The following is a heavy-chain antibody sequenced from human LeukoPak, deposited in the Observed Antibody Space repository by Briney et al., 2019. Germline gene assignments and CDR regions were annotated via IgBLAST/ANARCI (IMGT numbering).Heavy chain of an antibody. D-gene: IGHD3-10*01. V-gene: IGHV4-39*01. CDR1: GVSISSYY. CDR3: ARHKMVRGIGYYYYMDV. J-gene: IGHJ6*03. CDR2: IYYNGST. Sequence: SETLSLTCTVSGVSISSYYWGWIRQPPGKGLQWIGSIYYNGSTYYNPSLKSRVIISIDTSKNQFSLKLSSVTAADTAVFYCARHKMVRGIGYYYYMDVWGKGTTVTISS.